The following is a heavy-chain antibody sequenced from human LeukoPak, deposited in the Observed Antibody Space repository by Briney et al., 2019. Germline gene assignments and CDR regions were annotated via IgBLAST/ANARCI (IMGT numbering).Heavy chain of an antibody. V-gene: IGHV3-66*02. D-gene: IGHD4-17*01. Sequence: GGSLRLSCAASGFTVSSNYMSWVRQAPGKGLEWVSVIYSGGSTYYADSVKGRFTISRDNSKNTLHLQMNSLRAEDTAVYYCARGNDYGDYGGSYWGQGTLVTVSS. CDR3: ARGNDYGDYGGSY. CDR2: IYSGGST. J-gene: IGHJ4*02. CDR1: GFTVSSNY.